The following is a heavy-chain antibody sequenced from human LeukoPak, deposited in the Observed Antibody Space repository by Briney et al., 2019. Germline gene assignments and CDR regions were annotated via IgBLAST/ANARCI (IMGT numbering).Heavy chain of an antibody. CDR2: IYTSGST. CDR3: ARDKYYYDSSGSSRFDY. J-gene: IGHJ4*02. D-gene: IGHD3-22*01. Sequence: PSETLSLTCTVSGVPISSYYWSWIRQPAGKGLEWIGRIYTSGSTNYNPSLKSRVTMSVDTSKNQFSLKLSSVTAADTAVYYCARDKYYYDSSGSSRFDYWGQGTLVTASS. V-gene: IGHV4-4*07. CDR1: GVPISSYY.